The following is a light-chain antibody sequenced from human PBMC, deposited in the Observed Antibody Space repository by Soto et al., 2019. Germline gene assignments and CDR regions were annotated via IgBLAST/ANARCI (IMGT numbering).Light chain of an antibody. CDR2: GAS. J-gene: IGKJ3*01. CDR1: QSVSSN. V-gene: IGKV3-15*01. CDR3: QQYNNWPPRG. Sequence: EIVMTQSPATLSVSPGERATLSCRASQSVSSNLAWYQQKPGQAPRLLIYGASTRATGIPARFSGSGSGTEFTLTISSLQSEDFAVYYCQQYNNWPPRGVGPGTKVDIK.